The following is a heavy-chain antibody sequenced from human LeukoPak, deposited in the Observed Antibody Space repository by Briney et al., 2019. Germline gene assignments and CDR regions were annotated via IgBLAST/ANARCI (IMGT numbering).Heavy chain of an antibody. D-gene: IGHD3-22*01. CDR2: IYTSGST. CDR3: ARPLYDSSGYYIAS. Sequence: PSETLSLTCTVSGGSISSGSYYWSWIRQPAGKGLEWIGRIYTSGSTNYNPSLKSRVTISVDTSKNQFSLKLSSVTAADTAVYYCARPLYDSSGYYIASWGQGTLVTVSS. CDR1: GGSISSGSYY. V-gene: IGHV4-61*02. J-gene: IGHJ4*02.